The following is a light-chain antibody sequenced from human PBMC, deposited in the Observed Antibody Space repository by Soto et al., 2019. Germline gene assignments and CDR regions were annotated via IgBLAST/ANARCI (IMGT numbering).Light chain of an antibody. J-gene: IGKJ4*01. Sequence: EIVLTQSPATLSLSPGERATLSCRASQNVSRFLAWYQRRPGQAPRLLIYDASNRASGIPARFSGSGSETDFTLTISSLEPEDFAVYYCQQRSNWPPLTFGGGTKVEIK. CDR3: QQRSNWPPLT. CDR1: QNVSRF. V-gene: IGKV3-11*01. CDR2: DAS.